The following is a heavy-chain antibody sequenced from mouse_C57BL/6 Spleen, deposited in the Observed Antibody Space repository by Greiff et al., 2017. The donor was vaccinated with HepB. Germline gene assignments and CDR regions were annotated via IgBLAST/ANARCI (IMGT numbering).Heavy chain of an antibody. CDR2: IDPANGNT. D-gene: IGHD2-2*01. J-gene: IGHJ3*01. Sequence: EVMLVESVAELVRPGASVKLSCTASGFNIKNTYMHWVKQRPEQGLEWIGRIDPANGNTKYAPKFQGKATITADTSSNTAYLQLSSLTSEDTAIYYCASPLYYGYGGFAYWGQGTLVTVSA. CDR1: GFNIKNTY. V-gene: IGHV14-3*01. CDR3: ASPLYYGYGGFAY.